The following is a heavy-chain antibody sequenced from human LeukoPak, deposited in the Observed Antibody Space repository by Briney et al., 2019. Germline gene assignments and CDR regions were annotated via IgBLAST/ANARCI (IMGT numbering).Heavy chain of an antibody. CDR2: INPSGGST. Sequence: ASVKVSCKASGYTFTSYYMHWVRQAPGQGLEWMGIINPSGGSTSYAQKFQGRVTMTRDMSTSTVYMELRSLRSDDTAVCYCARDREVWLRPRRRYYFHYWGQGTLVTVSS. V-gene: IGHV1-46*01. D-gene: IGHD5-12*01. J-gene: IGHJ4*02. CDR1: GYTFTSYY. CDR3: ARDREVWLRPRRRYYFHY.